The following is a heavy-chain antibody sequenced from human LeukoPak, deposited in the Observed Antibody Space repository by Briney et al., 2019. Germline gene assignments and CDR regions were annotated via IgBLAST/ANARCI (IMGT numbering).Heavy chain of an antibody. V-gene: IGHV1-46*01. Sequence: ASVKVSCKASGYTFTSYYIHWVRQAPGQGLEWMGIINPSGGSTSSAQKFQGRVTMTRDTSTSTVYMELSRLTSEGTAVYYCARGAYCSGDCHIYSDSWGQGTLVTVSS. CDR1: GYTFTSYY. CDR2: INPSGGST. CDR3: ARGAYCSGDCHIYSDS. J-gene: IGHJ4*02. D-gene: IGHD2-21*02.